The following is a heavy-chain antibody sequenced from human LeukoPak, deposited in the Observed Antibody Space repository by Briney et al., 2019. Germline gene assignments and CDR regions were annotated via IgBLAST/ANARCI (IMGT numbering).Heavy chain of an antibody. D-gene: IGHD6-19*01. Sequence: PSETLSLTCTVSGGAISSSSYYWGWIRQPSGKGLEWIGSMYPSGSTYYNPSLKSRVTISVDTSKNQFSLKLNSVTAADTAVYYCARHGRYLSWLDFFDYWGQGTLVTVSS. V-gene: IGHV4-39*01. CDR1: GGAISSSSYY. CDR3: ARHGRYLSWLDFFDY. CDR2: MYPSGST. J-gene: IGHJ4*02.